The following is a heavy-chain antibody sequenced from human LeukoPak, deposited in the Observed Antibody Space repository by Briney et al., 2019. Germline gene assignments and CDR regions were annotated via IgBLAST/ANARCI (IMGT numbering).Heavy chain of an antibody. V-gene: IGHV3-48*04. Sequence: GGSLRLSCAASGFTLSSYTMNWVRQAPGKGLEWVSYISSSGSTIYYADSVKGRFTTSRDNAKNTLNLQMNSLRAEDTAVYYCARDLGQYYDTSDNWFDPWGQGTLVTVSS. CDR3: ARDLGQYYDTSDNWFDP. CDR2: ISSSGSTI. J-gene: IGHJ5*02. D-gene: IGHD3-22*01. CDR1: GFTLSSYT.